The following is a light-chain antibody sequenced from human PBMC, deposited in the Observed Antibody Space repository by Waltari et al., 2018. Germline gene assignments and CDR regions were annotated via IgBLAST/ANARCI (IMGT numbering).Light chain of an antibody. Sequence: QSALTQPASVSGSPGQSITISCTGSSSDVGAYNYVSWYQQHPGKAPKLIIYDVTNRPSGVSNRFSGSKSGNTASLTISGLQADDEADYYCCSYAGTSTFVVFGGGTKLTVL. CDR3: CSYAGTSTFVV. V-gene: IGLV2-23*02. CDR2: DVT. CDR1: SSDVGAYNY. J-gene: IGLJ3*02.